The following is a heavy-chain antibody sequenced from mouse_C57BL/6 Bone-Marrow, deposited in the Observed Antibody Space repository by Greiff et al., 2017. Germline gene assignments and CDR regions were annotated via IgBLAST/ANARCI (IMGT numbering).Heavy chain of an antibody. D-gene: IGHD2-3*01. CDR2: IYPRSGNT. Sequence: QVQLQQSGAELARPGASVKLSCKASGYTFTSYGISWVKQRTGQGLEWIGEIYPRSGNTYYNEKFKGKATLTAAQSSSTAYMELRSLTSEDSSVYFCASYGYYGRGHWGQGTTLTVSS. V-gene: IGHV1-81*01. CDR3: ASYGYYGRGH. J-gene: IGHJ2*01. CDR1: GYTFTSYG.